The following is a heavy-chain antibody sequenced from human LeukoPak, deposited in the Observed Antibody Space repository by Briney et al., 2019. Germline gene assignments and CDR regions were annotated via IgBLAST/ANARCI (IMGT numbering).Heavy chain of an antibody. J-gene: IGHJ5*02. CDR1: GGSISSYY. CDR3: ARGQARLAWFDP. D-gene: IGHD6-19*01. CDR2: IYYSGST. Sequence: PSETLSLTCTVSGGSISSYYWSWIRQPPGKGLEWIGDIYYSGSTNYNPSLKSRVTISVDTSKNQFSLKLRSVTAAETAVYYCARGQARLAWFDPWGQGTLVTVSS. V-gene: IGHV4-59*08.